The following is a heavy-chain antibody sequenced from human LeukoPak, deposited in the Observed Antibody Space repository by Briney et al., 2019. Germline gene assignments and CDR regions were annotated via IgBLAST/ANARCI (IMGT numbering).Heavy chain of an antibody. CDR3: ARDLYYYDSSADY. CDR1: GGTFSSYA. J-gene: IGHJ4*02. V-gene: IGHV1-69*04. Sequence: SVKVSCKASGGTFSSYAISWVRQAPGQGLEWMGRIIPILGIANYAQKFQGRVTMTEDTSTDTAYMELSRLRSDDTAVYYCARDLYYYDSSADYWGQGTLVTVSS. CDR2: IIPILGIA. D-gene: IGHD3-22*01.